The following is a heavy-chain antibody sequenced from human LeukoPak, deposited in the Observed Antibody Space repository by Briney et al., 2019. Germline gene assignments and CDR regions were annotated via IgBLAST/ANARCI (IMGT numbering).Heavy chain of an antibody. CDR3: AIASQLGSYNWFDP. CDR2: IDHTRDT. D-gene: IGHD1-1*01. J-gene: IGHJ5*02. Sequence: PSETLSLTCAVYGASFSNSYWSWIRQPPGKGLEWIGEIDHTRDTKYNPSLKGRVTISVDTSKNQFSLDLTSVTATDTAVYYRAIASQLGSYNWFDPWGQGTLVTVSS. V-gene: IGHV4-34*01. CDR1: GASFSNSY.